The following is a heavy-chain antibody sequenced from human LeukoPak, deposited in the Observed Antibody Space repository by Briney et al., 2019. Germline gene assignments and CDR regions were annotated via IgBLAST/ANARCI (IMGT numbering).Heavy chain of an antibody. CDR2: IKQDGSEK. CDR3: ARGVSGYDSSGYYYWSFDL. CDR1: GYTFSSYW. V-gene: IGHV3-7*01. Sequence: GGSLRLSCAASGYTFSSYWMSWVRQAPGKGLEWVANIKQDGSEKDYVDSVKGRFTISRDNAKSSLYLQMNSLRAEDTAVYYCARGVSGYDSSGYYYWSFDLWGRGTLVTVSS. D-gene: IGHD3-22*01. J-gene: IGHJ2*01.